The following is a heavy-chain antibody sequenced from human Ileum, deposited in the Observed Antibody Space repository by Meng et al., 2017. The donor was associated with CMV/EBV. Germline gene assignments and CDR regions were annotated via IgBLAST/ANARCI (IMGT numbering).Heavy chain of an antibody. V-gene: IGHV3-7*01. J-gene: IGHJ4*02. Sequence: GESLKISCAASGFTFSSYWMSWVRQAPGKGLEWVANINVDGSETYYVDSLKGRFTISRDNAKNSVFLQVNSLRAEDTAFYYCARRAGGITRNYFDYWGQGTLVTVSS. CDR2: INVDGSET. CDR1: GFTFSSYW. CDR3: ARRAGGITRNYFDY. D-gene: IGHD1-20*01.